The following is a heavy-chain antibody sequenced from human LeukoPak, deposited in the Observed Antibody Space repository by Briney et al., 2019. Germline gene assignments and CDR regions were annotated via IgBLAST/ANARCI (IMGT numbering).Heavy chain of an antibody. CDR2: ISYDGSNK. J-gene: IGHJ4*02. CDR3: AKGHSSGWWDNFDY. Sequence: GGSLRLSCAASGSTFSSYGMHWVRQAPGKGLEWVAVISYDGSNKYYADSVKGRFTISRDNSKNTLYLQMNSLRAEDTAVYYCAKGHSSGWWDNFDYWGQGTLVTVSS. CDR1: GSTFSSYG. V-gene: IGHV3-30*18. D-gene: IGHD6-19*01.